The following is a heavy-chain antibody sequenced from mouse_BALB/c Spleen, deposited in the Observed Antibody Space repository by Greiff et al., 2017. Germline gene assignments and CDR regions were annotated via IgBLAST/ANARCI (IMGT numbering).Heavy chain of an antibody. CDR1: GYSFTSYW. J-gene: IGHJ2*01. V-gene: IGHV1-5*01. CDR2: IYPGNSDT. Sequence: EVQLQQSGTVLARPGASVKMSCKASGYSFTSYWMHWVKQRPGQGLEWIGAIYPGNSDTSYNQKFKGKAKLTAVTSASTAYMELSSLTNEDSAVYYCTKRLEYYFDYWGQGTTLTGSS. D-gene: IGHD1-2*01. CDR3: TKRLEYYFDY.